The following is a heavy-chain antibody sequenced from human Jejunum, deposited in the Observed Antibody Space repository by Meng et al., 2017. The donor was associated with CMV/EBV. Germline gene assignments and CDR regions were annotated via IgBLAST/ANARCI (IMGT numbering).Heavy chain of an antibody. J-gene: IGHJ4*02. CDR2: IDSSDRT. D-gene: IGHD5-18*01. CDR3: AKSLVDTAMDLDE. CDR1: GFTFSRFA. V-gene: IGHV3-23*01. Sequence: ASGFTFSRFAMPWVRQAPGKGLEWVSTIDSSDRTYYADSVRGRFTISRDNSMNTLHLQMNSLRAEDTAVYYCAKSLVDTAMDLDEWSQETLVTVSS.